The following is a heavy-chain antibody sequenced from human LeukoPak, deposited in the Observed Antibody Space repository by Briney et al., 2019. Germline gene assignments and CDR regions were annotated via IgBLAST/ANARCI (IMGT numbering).Heavy chain of an antibody. J-gene: IGHJ3*02. CDR3: ARAGPWALDI. CDR1: GFTFRSYW. V-gene: IGHV3-33*08. Sequence: GGSLRLSCAASGFTFRSYWMSWVRQAPGKGLEWVAVIRYDESIQYYADSVKGRFTISRDNSKNTLYLQMNSLRAEDTAVYYSARAGPWALDIWGQGTMVTVSS. CDR2: IRYDESIQ.